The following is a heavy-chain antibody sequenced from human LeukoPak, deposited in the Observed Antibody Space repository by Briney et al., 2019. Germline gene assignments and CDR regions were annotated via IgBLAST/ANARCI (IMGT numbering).Heavy chain of an antibody. Sequence: GRSLRLSCAASGFTFSSYAMHWVRQAPGKGLEWVAVISYDGSNKYYADSVKGRFTISRDNSKNTLYLQMNRLRAEDTAVYYCARDSPIAVAGLDYWGQGTLVTVSS. V-gene: IGHV3-30*01. CDR3: ARDSPIAVAGLDY. CDR1: GFTFSSYA. J-gene: IGHJ4*02. CDR2: ISYDGSNK. D-gene: IGHD6-19*01.